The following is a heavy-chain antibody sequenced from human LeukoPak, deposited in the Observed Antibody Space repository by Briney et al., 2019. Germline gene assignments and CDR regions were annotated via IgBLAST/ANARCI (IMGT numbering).Heavy chain of an antibody. D-gene: IGHD1-14*01. J-gene: IGHJ4*02. Sequence: GESLRLSCTASGFTFGDYAMSWVRQAPGKGLEWVGFIRSKAYGGTTEYAASVKGRFTISRDDSKSIAYLQMNSLKTEDTAVYYCTRDVDNLDYWGQGTLVTVSS. CDR3: TRDVDNLDY. V-gene: IGHV3-49*04. CDR1: GFTFGDYA. CDR2: IRSKAYGGTT.